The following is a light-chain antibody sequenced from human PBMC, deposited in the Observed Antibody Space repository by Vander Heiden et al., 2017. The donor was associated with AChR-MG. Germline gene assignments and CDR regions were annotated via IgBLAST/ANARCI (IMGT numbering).Light chain of an antibody. CDR3: QQDTNWRT. J-gene: IGKJ4*01. V-gene: IGKV3-15*01. CDR2: GAS. CDR1: QSVSSN. Sequence: EIVMTQSPATLSVSPGERATLSCRASQSVSSNLHWSQQKPGQAPRHLIYGASTRATGIPDRFSGSGSGTEFTLTISSLQSEDFAVYYWQQDTNWRTFGGRTKVELK.